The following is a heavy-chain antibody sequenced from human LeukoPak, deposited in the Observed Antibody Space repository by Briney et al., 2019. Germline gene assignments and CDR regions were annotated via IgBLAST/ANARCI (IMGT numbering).Heavy chain of an antibody. CDR1: GGSISSSSYY. D-gene: IGHD2-2*01. V-gene: IGHV4-39*01. CDR3: ARVPAAPKGFDY. Sequence: SETLSLTCTVSGGSISSSSYYWGWIRQPPGKGLEWIGSIYYSGSTYYNPSLKSRVTISVDTSKNQFSLKLSSVTAADTAVYYCARVPAAPKGFDYWGQGTLVTVSS. J-gene: IGHJ4*02. CDR2: IYYSGST.